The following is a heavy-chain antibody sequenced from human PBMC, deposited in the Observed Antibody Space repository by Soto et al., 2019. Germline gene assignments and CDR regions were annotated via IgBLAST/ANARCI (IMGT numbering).Heavy chain of an antibody. J-gene: IGHJ4*02. CDR1: GFTFSSYA. Sequence: GGSLRLSCAASGFTFSSYAMNWVRQAPGKGLEWVSAISGSGGGTYYADSVKGRFTISRDNSKNTLYLQMNSLRAEDTAVYYCAKGRSYYDTSGYSYYFDYWGQGTLVTVSS. CDR2: ISGSGGGT. CDR3: AKGRSYYDTSGYSYYFDY. V-gene: IGHV3-23*01. D-gene: IGHD3-22*01.